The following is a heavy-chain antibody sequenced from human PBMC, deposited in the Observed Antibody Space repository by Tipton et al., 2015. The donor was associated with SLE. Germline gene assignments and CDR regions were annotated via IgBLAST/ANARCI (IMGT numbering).Heavy chain of an antibody. V-gene: IGHV4-39*01. D-gene: IGHD6-13*01. J-gene: IGHJ5*02. CDR2: IYYSGST. Sequence: TLSLTCTVSGGSISSSTYYWGWIRQPPGKGLEWIGTIYYSGSTYYNPSPKSRVTISVYTSKNQFSLRLNSVTAADTALYYCARQRLRYSSSWSPNWFDPWGQGTLVTVSS. CDR3: ARQRLRYSSSWSPNWFDP. CDR1: GGSISSSTYY.